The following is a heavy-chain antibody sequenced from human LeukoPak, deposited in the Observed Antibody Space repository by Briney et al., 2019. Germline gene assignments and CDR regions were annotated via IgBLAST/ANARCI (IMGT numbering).Heavy chain of an antibody. CDR2: IYYSGST. V-gene: IGHV4-59*01. CDR1: GGSISSYY. CDR3: ARETSQKGAHYMDV. J-gene: IGHJ6*03. Sequence: SETLSLTCTVSGGSISSYYWSWIRQPPGKGLEWIGYIYYSGSTSYNPSLKSRVTISVDTSKNQFSLKLSSVTAADTAVYYCARETSQKGAHYMDVWGKGTTVTISS. D-gene: IGHD3-16*01.